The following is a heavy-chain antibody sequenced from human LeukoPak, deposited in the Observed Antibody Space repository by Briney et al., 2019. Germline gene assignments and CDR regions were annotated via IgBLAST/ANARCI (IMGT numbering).Heavy chain of an antibody. V-gene: IGHV3-7*02. J-gene: IGHJ4*02. CDR1: GFTFSNHW. CDR3: VSGNFYFEY. CDR2: IKQDGSEK. D-gene: IGHD1-26*01. Sequence: GGSLRLSCAASGFTFSNHWMSWVRQAQGKGMEWVANIKQDGSEKNYVDSVNDRFTISRDNAKNTVYLQMNSLRAEDTAIYYCVSGNFYFEYWGQGTVVVVTS.